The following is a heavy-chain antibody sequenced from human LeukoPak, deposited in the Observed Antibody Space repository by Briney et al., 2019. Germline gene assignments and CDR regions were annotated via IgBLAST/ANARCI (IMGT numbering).Heavy chain of an antibody. J-gene: IGHJ4*02. D-gene: IGHD6-13*01. CDR1: GGSVSSGNYH. CDR3: ARGTSYRWQQLASFDS. V-gene: IGHV4-61*02. Sequence: SETLSLTCTVSGGSVSSGNYHWSWIWQSAGEGLEWIGRIYASGSTNYKPSLNSRVTISLDTSKNQFSLKLTSVTAADTAVYYCARGTSYRWQQLASFDSWGQGTLVTVSS. CDR2: IYASGST.